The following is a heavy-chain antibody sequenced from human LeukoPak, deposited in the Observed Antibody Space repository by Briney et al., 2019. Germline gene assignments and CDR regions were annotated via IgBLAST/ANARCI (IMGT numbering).Heavy chain of an antibody. Sequence: TSETLSLTCAVYGGSFSGYYWSWIRQPPGKGLEWIGEINHSGSTNYNPSLKSRVTISVDTSKNQFSLKLSSVTAADTAVYYCARLITGVDIWGQGTMVTVSS. CDR3: ARLITGVDI. D-gene: IGHD1-20*01. J-gene: IGHJ3*02. CDR2: INHSGST. CDR1: GGSFSGYY. V-gene: IGHV4-34*01.